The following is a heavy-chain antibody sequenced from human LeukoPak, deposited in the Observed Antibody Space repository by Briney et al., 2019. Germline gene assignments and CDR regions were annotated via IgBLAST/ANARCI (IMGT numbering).Heavy chain of an antibody. D-gene: IGHD6-13*01. J-gene: IGHJ6*03. V-gene: IGHV3-11*01. CDR2: ISSSGSTI. CDR3: ARDSYSSSWYRGNCYYHMDV. Sequence: GGSLRLSCAASGFTFSDYYMSWIRQAPGKGLEWVSYISSSGSTIYYADSVKGRFTISRDNAKNSLYLQMNSLRAEDTAVYYCARDSYSSSWYRGNCYYHMDVWGKGATVTVSS. CDR1: GFTFSDYY.